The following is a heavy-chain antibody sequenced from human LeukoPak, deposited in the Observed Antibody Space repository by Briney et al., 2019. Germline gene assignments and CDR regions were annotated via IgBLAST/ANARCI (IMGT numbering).Heavy chain of an antibody. CDR3: ARSSDYGDYPGAFDI. CDR2: ISYDGSNK. J-gene: IGHJ3*02. Sequence: GGSLRLSCAASGFTFSSYAMHWVRQAPGKGLEWVAVISYDGSNKYYADSVKGRFTISRDNSKNTLYLQMNSLRAEDTAVYYCARSSDYGDYPGAFDIWGQGTMVTASS. CDR1: GFTFSSYA. D-gene: IGHD4-17*01. V-gene: IGHV3-30-3*01.